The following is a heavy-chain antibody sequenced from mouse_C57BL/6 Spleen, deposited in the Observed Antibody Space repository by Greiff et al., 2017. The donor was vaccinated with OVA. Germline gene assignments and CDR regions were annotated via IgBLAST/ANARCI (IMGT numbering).Heavy chain of an antibody. CDR1: GFTFSDYG. Sequence: EVKLVESGGGLVKPGGSLKLSCAASGFTFSDYGMHWVRQAPEKGLEWVAYISSGSSTIYYADTVKGRFTISRDNAKNTLFLQMTSLRSEDTAMYYCAIFYDYDPSFAYWGQGTLVTVSA. J-gene: IGHJ3*01. CDR2: ISSGSSTI. CDR3: AIFYDYDPSFAY. D-gene: IGHD2-4*01. V-gene: IGHV5-17*01.